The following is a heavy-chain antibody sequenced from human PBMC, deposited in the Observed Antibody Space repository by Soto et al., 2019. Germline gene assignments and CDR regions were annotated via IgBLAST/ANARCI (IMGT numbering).Heavy chain of an antibody. D-gene: IGHD6-13*01. CDR2: ISSSSSYI. Sequence: GGSLRLSCAASGFTFSTYSMNWVRQAPGKGLEWVSSISSSSSYIYYADSVKGRFTISRDNAKNSLYLQMNSLRAEDTALYYCAKGLYSRSWYSPAQHWGQGTLVTVSS. V-gene: IGHV3-21*04. CDR3: AKGLYSRSWYSPAQH. J-gene: IGHJ1*01. CDR1: GFTFSTYS.